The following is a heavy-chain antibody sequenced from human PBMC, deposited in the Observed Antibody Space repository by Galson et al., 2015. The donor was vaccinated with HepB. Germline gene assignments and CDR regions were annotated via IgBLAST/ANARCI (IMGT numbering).Heavy chain of an antibody. Sequence: SLRLSCAASGFTVSSNHMSWVRQAPGKGLEWVSVLYTGGSTYSADSVKGRFTISRDNSKNTLYLQMNSLRAEDTAVYYCATMNHYYYYYMDVWGKGTTVTVSS. CDR1: GFTVSSNH. J-gene: IGHJ6*03. CDR2: LYTGGST. CDR3: ATMNHYYYYYMDV. V-gene: IGHV3-66*01. D-gene: IGHD1-14*01.